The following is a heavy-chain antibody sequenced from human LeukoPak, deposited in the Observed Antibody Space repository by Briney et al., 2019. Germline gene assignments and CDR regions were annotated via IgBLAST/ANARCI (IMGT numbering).Heavy chain of an antibody. D-gene: IGHD6-13*01. CDR1: GFTFSSYE. Sequence: GGSLRLSCAASGFTFSSYEMNWVRQAPGKGLEWVSYISSSGSTIYYADSVKGRFTISRDNAKNSLYLQMNSLRSEDTAVYYCARSGAAAGHGYYYYYMDVWGKGTTVTISS. J-gene: IGHJ6*03. CDR2: ISSSGSTI. V-gene: IGHV3-48*03. CDR3: ARSGAAAGHGYYYYYMDV.